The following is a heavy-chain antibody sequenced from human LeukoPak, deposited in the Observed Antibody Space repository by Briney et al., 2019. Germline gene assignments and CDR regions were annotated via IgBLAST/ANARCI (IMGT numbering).Heavy chain of an antibody. J-gene: IGHJ4*02. Sequence: ASVKVSCKASGYTFTGYYMHWVRQAPGQGLEWMGWINPNSGGTNYAQKFQGRVTMTRDTSISTAYMELSRLRSDDTAVYYCAREVDFWSGSPINYWGQGTLVTVSS. CDR3: AREVDFWSGSPINY. CDR2: INPNSGGT. CDR1: GYTFTGYY. D-gene: IGHD3-3*01. V-gene: IGHV1-2*02.